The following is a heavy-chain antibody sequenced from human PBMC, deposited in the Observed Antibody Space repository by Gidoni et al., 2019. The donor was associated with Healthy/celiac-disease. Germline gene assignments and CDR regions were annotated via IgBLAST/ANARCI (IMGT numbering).Heavy chain of an antibody. CDR1: GFPFSSYS. V-gene: IGHV3-21*01. J-gene: IGHJ4*02. CDR2: ISSSSSYI. CDR3: ARLAARDFDY. D-gene: IGHD6-6*01. Sequence: EVQLVESGGGLVKPGGSLRLSCAAPGFPFSSYSMTWVRQAPGKGLEWVSSISSSSSYIYYADSVKGRFTISRDNAKNSLYLQMNSLRAEDTAVYYCARLAARDFDYWGQGTLVTVSS.